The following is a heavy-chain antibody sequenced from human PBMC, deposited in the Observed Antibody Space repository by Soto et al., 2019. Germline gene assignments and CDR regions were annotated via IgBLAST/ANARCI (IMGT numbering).Heavy chain of an antibody. D-gene: IGHD3-10*01. J-gene: IGHJ4*02. CDR3: ARYYGSESYPQKPIDY. V-gene: IGHV5-51*03. Sequence: PGGSLRVSGEGSGYRCTSCWTGCVRQLPGKGLEWMGVIYPGDSDTRYSPSFQGQVTISADKSISTAYLQWSSLKASDTAMYYCARYYGSESYPQKPIDYWGQGTLVNV. CDR2: IYPGDSDT. CDR1: GYRCTSCW.